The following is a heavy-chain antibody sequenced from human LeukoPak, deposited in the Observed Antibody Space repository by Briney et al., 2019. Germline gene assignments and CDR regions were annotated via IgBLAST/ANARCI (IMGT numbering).Heavy chain of an antibody. D-gene: IGHD6-19*01. V-gene: IGHV3-66*01. CDR2: IYSGGST. Sequence: GGSLRLSCAASGFTVSSNYMSWVRQAPGKGLEWVSVIYSGGSTYYADSVKGRFTIYRDNSKNTLYLQMNSLRAEDTAVYYCASAVAGLAFDYWGQGTLVTVSS. CDR1: GFTVSSNY. J-gene: IGHJ4*02. CDR3: ASAVAGLAFDY.